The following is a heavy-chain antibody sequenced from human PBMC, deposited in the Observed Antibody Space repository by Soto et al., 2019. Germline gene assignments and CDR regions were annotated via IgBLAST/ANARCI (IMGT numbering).Heavy chain of an antibody. Sequence: QVQLQESGPGLVKPSQTLSLTCTVSGGSIRNSGYYWSWIRQLPGKGLEWIGFISYSGSTDSAPSPKSRVTMSVDTSKNQFSLNLSSVNAADTAVYYCGRDAVTKRDFYYYGMDVWGRGTTFTVSS. V-gene: IGHV4-31*03. D-gene: IGHD4-4*01. CDR2: ISYSGST. J-gene: IGHJ6*02. CDR3: GRDAVTKRDFYYYGMDV. CDR1: GGSIRNSGYY.